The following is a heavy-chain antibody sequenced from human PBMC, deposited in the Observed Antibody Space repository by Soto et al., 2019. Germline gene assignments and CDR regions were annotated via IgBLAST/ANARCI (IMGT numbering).Heavy chain of an antibody. D-gene: IGHD6-13*01. CDR3: ARDLGYSSSWYLFYNWFDP. CDR1: GGTFSSYT. V-gene: IGHV1-69*04. J-gene: IGHJ5*02. CDR2: IIPILGIA. Sequence: SVKVSCKASGGTFSSYTISWVRQAPGQGLEWMGRIIPILGIANYAQKFQGRVTITRDTSASTAYMELSSLRSEDTAVYYCARDLGYSSSWYLFYNWFDPWGQGTLVTVSS.